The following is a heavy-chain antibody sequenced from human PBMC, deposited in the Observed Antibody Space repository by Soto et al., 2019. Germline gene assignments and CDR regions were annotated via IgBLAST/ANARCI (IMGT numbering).Heavy chain of an antibody. CDR2: IYYSGST. V-gene: IGHV4-59*08. CDR3: ARALHYYDSSGSFGY. Sequence: SETLSLTCTVSGGSISSYYWSWIRQPPGKGLEWIGYIYYSGSTYYNPSLKSRVTISVDTSKNQFSLKLSSVTAADTAVYYCARALHYYDSSGSFGYWGQGTLVTVSS. J-gene: IGHJ4*02. D-gene: IGHD3-22*01. CDR1: GGSISSYY.